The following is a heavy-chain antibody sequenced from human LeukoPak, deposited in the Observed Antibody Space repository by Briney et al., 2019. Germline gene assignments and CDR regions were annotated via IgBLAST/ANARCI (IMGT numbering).Heavy chain of an antibody. CDR1: GFTFSSNG. CDR3: AKDCEATTPWTFQLWLPAWFDP. V-gene: IGHV3-23*01. CDR2: ISGSGGST. J-gene: IGHJ5*02. Sequence: SGGSLRLSCAASGFTFSSNGMSWVRQAPGKGLEWVSAISGSGGSTYYADSVKGRFTISRDNSKNTLYLQMNSLRAEDTAVYYCAKDCEATTPWTFQLWLPAWFDPWGQGTLVTVSS. D-gene: IGHD5-18*01.